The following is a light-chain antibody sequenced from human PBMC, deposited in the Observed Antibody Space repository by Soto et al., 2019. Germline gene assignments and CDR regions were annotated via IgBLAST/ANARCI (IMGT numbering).Light chain of an antibody. Sequence: QSALTQPASVSGSPGQSITISCTGTSSDVGAYNYVSWYQQHPGKAPKLMIYDVSNRPSGVSNRFSGSKSGNTASLTISGRQAEDEADYYCSSYSTSSTRVFGTGTKVTVL. CDR3: SSYSTSSTRV. J-gene: IGLJ1*01. V-gene: IGLV2-14*01. CDR2: DVS. CDR1: SSDVGAYNY.